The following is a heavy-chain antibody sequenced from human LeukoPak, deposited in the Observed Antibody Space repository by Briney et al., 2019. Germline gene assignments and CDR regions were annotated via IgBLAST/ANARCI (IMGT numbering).Heavy chain of an antibody. Sequence: PSETLSLTCAVYGGSFSGYYWSWIRQPPGKGLEWIGEINHSGGTNYNPSLKSRVTISVDTSKNQFSLKLSSVTAADTAVYYCARVQGRIAVAGRIDYWGQGTLVTVSS. CDR1: GGSFSGYY. D-gene: IGHD6-19*01. CDR2: INHSGGT. V-gene: IGHV4-34*01. CDR3: ARVQGRIAVAGRIDY. J-gene: IGHJ4*02.